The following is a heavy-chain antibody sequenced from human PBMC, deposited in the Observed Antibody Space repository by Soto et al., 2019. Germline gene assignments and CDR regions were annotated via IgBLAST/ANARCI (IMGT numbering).Heavy chain of an antibody. D-gene: IGHD2-8*02. CDR2: INMDGSVT. V-gene: IGHV3-74*01. J-gene: IGHJ4*02. CDR1: GFTFSSDW. Sequence: EVQLVESGGGLVQPGGSLRLSCVASGFTFSSDWMHWVRQGAGKGLVLVSRINMDGSVTNYADSVKGRFTISRDNAKNTVYLQMNSLRVEDTAVYYCARGPRGVYGNDYWGQGALVTVSS. CDR3: ARGPRGVYGNDY.